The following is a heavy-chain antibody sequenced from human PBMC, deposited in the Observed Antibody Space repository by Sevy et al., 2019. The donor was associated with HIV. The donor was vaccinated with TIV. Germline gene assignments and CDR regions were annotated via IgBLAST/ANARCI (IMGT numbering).Heavy chain of an antibody. CDR1: GFTFSSYA. CDR2: ISYDGSNK. CDR3: ARAGQWLVQNLWGVDY. V-gene: IGHV3-30-3*01. D-gene: IGHD6-19*01. J-gene: IGHJ4*02. Sequence: GGSLRLSCAASGFTFSSYAMHWVRQAPGKGLEWVAVISYDGSNKYYAVSVKGRFTISRDNSKNTLYLQMNSLRAEDTAAYYCARAGQWLVQNLWGVDYWGQRTLVTVSS.